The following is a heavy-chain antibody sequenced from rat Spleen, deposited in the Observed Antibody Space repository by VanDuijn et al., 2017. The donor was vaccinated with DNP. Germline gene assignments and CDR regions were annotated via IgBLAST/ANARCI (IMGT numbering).Heavy chain of an antibody. CDR1: GFSLTSYT. CDR2: ISSGGST. D-gene: IGHD1-11*01. Sequence: QVQLKESGPGLVQPSQTLSLTCTVSGFSLTSYTVSWVRQPPGKGLEWIAAISSGGSTYYNSALKSRLSISRDTSQSQVFLKMNSLQTEDTAIYFCTRERGYGGNQPLLDNWGQGVMVTVSS. J-gene: IGHJ2*01. CDR3: TRERGYGGNQPLLDN. V-gene: IGHV2-6*01.